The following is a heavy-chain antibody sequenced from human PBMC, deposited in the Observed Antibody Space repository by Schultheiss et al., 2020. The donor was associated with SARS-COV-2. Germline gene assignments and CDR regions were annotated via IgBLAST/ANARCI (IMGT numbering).Heavy chain of an antibody. D-gene: IGHD6-19*01. CDR2: IYYSGST. Sequence: SETLSLTCTVSGGSISSYYWSWIRQHPGKGLEWIGYIYYSGSTNYNPSLKSRVTISVDTSKNQFSLKLSSVTAADTAVYYCARDRDSSGWYVGWFDPWGEGALVTVSS. CDR1: GGSISSYY. CDR3: ARDRDSSGWYVGWFDP. J-gene: IGHJ5*02. V-gene: IGHV4-59*01.